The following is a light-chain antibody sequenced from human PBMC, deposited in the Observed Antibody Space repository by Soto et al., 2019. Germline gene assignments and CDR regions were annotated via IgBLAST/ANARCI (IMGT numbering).Light chain of an antibody. CDR3: QQYNNWPMT. CDR2: GAS. J-gene: IGKJ1*01. Sequence: EIVMTQSPATLSVSPGARATLSCRASQSVSSNLAWYQQKPGQAPRLLIYGASTRATGIPARFSGSGSGTEFTLTISSLQSEDFVVYYCQQYNNWPMTFGQGTKVEIK. CDR1: QSVSSN. V-gene: IGKV3-15*01.